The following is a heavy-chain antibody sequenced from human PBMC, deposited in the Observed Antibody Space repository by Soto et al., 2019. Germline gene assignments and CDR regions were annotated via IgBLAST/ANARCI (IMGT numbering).Heavy chain of an antibody. J-gene: IGHJ6*02. D-gene: IGHD6-6*01. Sequence: QVQLVQSGAAVNKPGSSVKVSCKASGGTFSSYAISWVRQAPGQGLEWMGGIIPIFGTSNYAQKFPGGVTITADKSTSTAYMELSSLRSEDTAVYYCAREVYSSSPDRYVMDVWVQGPTVTVSS. CDR2: IIPIFGTS. V-gene: IGHV1-69*06. CDR1: GGTFSSYA. CDR3: AREVYSSSPDRYVMDV.